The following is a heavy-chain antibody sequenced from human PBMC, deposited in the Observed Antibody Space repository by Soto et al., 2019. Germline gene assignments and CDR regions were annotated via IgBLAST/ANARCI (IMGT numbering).Heavy chain of an antibody. CDR2: ISGSGGST. Sequence: GGSLSLSCAASGFPFSSYAMSWVRQAPGKGLEWVSAISGSGGSTYYADSVKGRFTISRDNSKNTLYLQMNSLRAEDTAVYYCAKDRVLRYFDWSSPGAFDIWGQGTMVTVSS. J-gene: IGHJ3*02. CDR1: GFPFSSYA. D-gene: IGHD3-9*01. V-gene: IGHV3-23*01. CDR3: AKDRVLRYFDWSSPGAFDI.